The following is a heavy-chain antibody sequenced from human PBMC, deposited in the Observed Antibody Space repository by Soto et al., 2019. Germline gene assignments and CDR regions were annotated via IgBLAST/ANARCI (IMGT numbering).Heavy chain of an antibody. V-gene: IGHV1-18*04. CDR3: PIQWNIVVVPAAPIFYYYYGMDV. CDR2: ISAYNGNT. Sequence: GASVKVSCKASGYTFTSYGISWVRQAPGQGLEWMGWISAYNGNTNYAQKLQGRVTMTTDTSTSTAYMELRSLRSDDTAVYYCPIQWNIVVVPAAPIFYYYYGMDVWGQGTTVTVSS. J-gene: IGHJ6*02. CDR1: GYTFTSYG. D-gene: IGHD2-2*01.